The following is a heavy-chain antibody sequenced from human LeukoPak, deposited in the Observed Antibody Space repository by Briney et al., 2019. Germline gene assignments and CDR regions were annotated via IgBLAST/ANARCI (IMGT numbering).Heavy chain of an antibody. D-gene: IGHD4-11*01. CDR3: ARDHQQSNWFDP. V-gene: IGHV4-4*07. Sequence: MSSETLSLTCTVSAASISSYYWSWIRQPAGKGLEWIGRIYTSGSTNYNPSLKSRVTISVDKSKNQFSLKLSSVTAADTAVYYCARDHQQSNWFDPWGQGTLVTVSS. CDR2: IYTSGST. J-gene: IGHJ5*02. CDR1: AASISSYY.